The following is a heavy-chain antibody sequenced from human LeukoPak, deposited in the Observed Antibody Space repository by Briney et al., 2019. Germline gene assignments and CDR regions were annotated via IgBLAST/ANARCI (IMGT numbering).Heavy chain of an antibody. D-gene: IGHD7-27*01. Sequence: GGSLRLSCAASGFIFSTYAMSWVRQAPGKGLEWVSAISGSGGSTYYADSVKGRFTISRDNSENTLYPQMNSLRAEDTAIYYCAKPYPNWGSPFDYWGQGTLVSVSS. CDR2: ISGSGGST. CDR3: AKPYPNWGSPFDY. J-gene: IGHJ4*02. V-gene: IGHV3-23*01. CDR1: GFIFSTYA.